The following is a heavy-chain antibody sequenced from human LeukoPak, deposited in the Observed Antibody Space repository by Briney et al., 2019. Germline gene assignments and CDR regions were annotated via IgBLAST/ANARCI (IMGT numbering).Heavy chain of an antibody. CDR3: AELGITMIGGV. CDR2: ISSSGSTI. CDR1: RFTFSSYE. J-gene: IGHJ6*04. V-gene: IGHV3-48*03. Sequence: GGSLRLSCAPSRFTFSSYEMNWVRQAPRKGLERVSYISSSGSTIYYADSVKGRFTISRDNAKNSLYLQMNSLRAEDTAVYYCAELGITMIGGVWGKGTTVTISS. D-gene: IGHD3-10*02.